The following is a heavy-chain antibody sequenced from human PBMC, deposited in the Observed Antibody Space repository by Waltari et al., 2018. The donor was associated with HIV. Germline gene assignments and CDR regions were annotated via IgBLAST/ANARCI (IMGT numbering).Heavy chain of an antibody. CDR2: IYYSGST. CDR1: GGSISSYY. D-gene: IGHD3-22*01. J-gene: IGHJ6*02. Sequence: QVQLQESGPGLVKPSETLSLTCTVSGGSISSYYWSWIRQPPGKGLEWIGYIYYSGSTNYNPSLRSRVTISVDTSKNQCSLKLSSVTDADTAVYYCARDYYDSSGSSYGMDVWGQGTTVTVSS. CDR3: ARDYYDSSGSSYGMDV. V-gene: IGHV4-59*01.